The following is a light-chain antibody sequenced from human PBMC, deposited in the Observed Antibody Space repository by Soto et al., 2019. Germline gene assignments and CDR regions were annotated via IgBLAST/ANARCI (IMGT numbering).Light chain of an antibody. CDR1: QDISKD. Sequence: ALQMTQSPTSLSASVGDRVIITCRASQDISKDLGWYQQKPGKAPKFLIYSATSTQSGVPSTFSGSGFGTDFTLTISSLQPEDFATYYCLQHHDYPRTFGQGTKVEF. CDR3: LQHHDYPRT. J-gene: IGKJ1*01. CDR2: SAT. V-gene: IGKV1-6*01.